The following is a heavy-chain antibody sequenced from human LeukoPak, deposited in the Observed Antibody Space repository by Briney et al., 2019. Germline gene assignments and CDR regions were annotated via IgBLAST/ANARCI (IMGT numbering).Heavy chain of an antibody. V-gene: IGHV1-8*02. CDR2: MNPNSGNT. CDR1: GGTFSSYA. J-gene: IGHJ5*02. CDR3: ARGQFSSSWP. Sequence: ASVKVSCTASGGTFSSYAISWVRQAPGQGLEWMGWMNPNSGNTGYAQKFQGRVTMTRNTSISTAYMELSSLRSEDTAVYYCARGQFSSSWPWGQGTLVTVSS. D-gene: IGHD6-13*01.